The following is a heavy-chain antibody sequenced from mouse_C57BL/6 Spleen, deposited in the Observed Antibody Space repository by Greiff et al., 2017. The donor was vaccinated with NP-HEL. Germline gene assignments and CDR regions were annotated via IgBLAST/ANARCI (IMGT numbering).Heavy chain of an antibody. CDR2: IDPSDSYT. D-gene: IGHD1-1*01. CDR1: GYTFTSYW. CDR3: ALYGSSFPHYAMDY. V-gene: IGHV1-69*01. Sequence: QVQLQQPGAELVMPGASVKLSCKASGYTFTSYWMHWVKQRPGQGLEWIGEIDPSDSYTNYNQKFKCKSTLTVDKSSSTAYMQLSSLTSEDSAVYYCALYGSSFPHYAMDYWGQGTSVTVSS. J-gene: IGHJ4*01.